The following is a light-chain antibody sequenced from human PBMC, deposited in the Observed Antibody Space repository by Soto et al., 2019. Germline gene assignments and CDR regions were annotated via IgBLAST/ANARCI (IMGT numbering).Light chain of an antibody. CDR3: SSYRSTSVYV. CDR2: EDT. V-gene: IGLV2-14*01. Sequence: QAALTHPASVCWSPGHAITISCTGTSSDVGGYNYVSWYQQYPGKAPKLMIYEDTHRPSGVSNRFSGSKSGNTASLTISGLQAEEEANYYCSSYRSTSVYVFGTGTKVTAL. J-gene: IGLJ1*01. CDR1: SSDVGGYNY.